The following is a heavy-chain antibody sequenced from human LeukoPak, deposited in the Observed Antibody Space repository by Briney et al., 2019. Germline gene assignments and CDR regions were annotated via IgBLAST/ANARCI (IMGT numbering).Heavy chain of an antibody. D-gene: IGHD6-6*01. V-gene: IGHV3-21*01. CDR3: ATWGVAARLAGY. CDR2: ISSSSSYI. J-gene: IGHJ4*02. Sequence: GGSLRLSCAASGSTFSSYSMNWVRQAPGKGLEWVSSISSSSSYIYYADSVKGRFTISRDNAKNSLYLQMNSLRAEDTAVYYCATWGVAARLAGYWGQGTLVTVSS. CDR1: GSTFSSYS.